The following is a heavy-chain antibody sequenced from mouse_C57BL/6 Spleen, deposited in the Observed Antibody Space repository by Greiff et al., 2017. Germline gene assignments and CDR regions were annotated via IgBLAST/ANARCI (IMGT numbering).Heavy chain of an antibody. CDR1: GYSITSGYD. J-gene: IGHJ1*03. V-gene: IGHV3-1*01. CDR3: ARTYDYGTGYFDV. CDR2: ISYSGST. Sequence: EVQLQESGPGMVKPSQSLSLTCTVTGYSITSGYDWHWIRHFPGNKLEWMGYISYSGSTNYNPSLKSRISITNDTSKNNFFLKLNSVTTEDTATYYCARTYDYGTGYFDVWGTGTTVTVSS. D-gene: IGHD1-1*01.